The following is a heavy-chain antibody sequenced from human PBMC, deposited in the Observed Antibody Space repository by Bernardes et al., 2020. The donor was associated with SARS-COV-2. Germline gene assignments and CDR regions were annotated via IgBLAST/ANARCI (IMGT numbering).Heavy chain of an antibody. V-gene: IGHV3-30*03. Sequence: GSLRLSCAASGFTFSTYGMHWVRQAPGKGLEWVALISNDGSNKYYADSVKGRFTISRDNAKNTLFLQVNSLRAEDTARYYCATTRNDYGDIVDHFQYWGKGTLVSVSS. CDR3: ATTRNDYGDIVDHFQY. D-gene: IGHD4-17*01. CDR1: GFTFSTYG. CDR2: ISNDGSNK. J-gene: IGHJ1*01.